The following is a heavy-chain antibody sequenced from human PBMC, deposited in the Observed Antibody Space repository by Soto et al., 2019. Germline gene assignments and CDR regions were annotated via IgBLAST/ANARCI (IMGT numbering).Heavy chain of an antibody. CDR1: GDSVSSNRAA. CDR3: ARXDSAATNDAFXM. Sequence: SQTLSLTCAISGDSVSSNRAAWVWIRLSPSRGLEWLGRTYYRSRWFTDYADSVKSRITINPDTYRNQFSLQLNSVTPEDTAVYYCARXDSAATNDAFXMWGPGTMVXVS. J-gene: IGHJ3*02. CDR2: TYYRSRWFT. D-gene: IGHD3-10*01. V-gene: IGHV6-1*01.